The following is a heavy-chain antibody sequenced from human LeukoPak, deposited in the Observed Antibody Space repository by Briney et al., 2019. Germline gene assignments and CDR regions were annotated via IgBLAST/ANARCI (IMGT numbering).Heavy chain of an antibody. D-gene: IGHD2-15*01. V-gene: IGHV1-8*02. J-gene: IGHJ6*02. CDR3: ARYCSGGSCYSHPSVALGMDV. CDR1: GYTFTSYG. Sequence: GASVKVSCKASGYTFTSYGISWVRQAPGQGLEWMGWMNPNSGNTGCAQKFQGRVTMTRNTSISTAYMELSSLRSEDTAVYYCARYCSGGSCYSHPSVALGMDVWGQGTTVTVSS. CDR2: MNPNSGNT.